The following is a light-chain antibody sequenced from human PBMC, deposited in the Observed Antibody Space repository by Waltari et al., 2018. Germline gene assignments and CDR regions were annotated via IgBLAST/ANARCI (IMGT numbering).Light chain of an antibody. CDR3: QQYDGSAVT. Sequence: IVLTQSPDTLSLSPGERATLSCRASQSVSSISLAWYQQKPGQAPRLLIYGTSSRATGFPDRFSGSGSGTDCTLTISRLEPEDFAVYHCQQYDGSAVTFGGGTKVEIK. CDR1: QSVSSIS. CDR2: GTS. J-gene: IGKJ4*01. V-gene: IGKV3-20*01.